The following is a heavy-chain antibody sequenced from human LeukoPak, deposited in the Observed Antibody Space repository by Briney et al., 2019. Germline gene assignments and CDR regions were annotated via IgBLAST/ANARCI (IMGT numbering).Heavy chain of an antibody. CDR2: IYSSGST. J-gene: IGHJ4*02. CDR3: AKGRGMTTSNYFDY. CDR1: GGSITSYY. V-gene: IGHV4-59*13. D-gene: IGHD4-17*01. Sequence: KSSETLSLTCTVSGGSITSYYWSWIRQPPGKGLEWIGYIYSSGSTYYNPSLKSRVAMSLDTSKNQLSLHLSSVTAADTAMYYCAKGRGMTTSNYFDYWGQGTPVTVSS.